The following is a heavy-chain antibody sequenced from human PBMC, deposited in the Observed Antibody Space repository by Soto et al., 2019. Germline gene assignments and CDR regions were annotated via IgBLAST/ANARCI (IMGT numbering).Heavy chain of an antibody. CDR3: ARHNGPLYVGYYYDMDV. Sequence: SETLSLTCAVYGGSFSGYIWTWIRQTPGKGLQWIGQINHTGNTYFNPSLRSRVTISVDTSKNQFSLKLSSVTAADTAVYYFARHNGPLYVGYYYDMDVWGQGTTVTVSS. CDR1: GGSFSGYI. J-gene: IGHJ6*02. D-gene: IGHD3-16*01. CDR2: INHTGNT. V-gene: IGHV4-34*01.